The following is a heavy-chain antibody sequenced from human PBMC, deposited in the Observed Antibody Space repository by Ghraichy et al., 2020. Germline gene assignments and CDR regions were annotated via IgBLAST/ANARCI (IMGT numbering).Heavy chain of an antibody. D-gene: IGHD6-6*01. CDR3: ARGGLPYSSSSGYYFDY. CDR1: GGSFSGYY. Sequence: SETLSLTCAVYGGSFSGYYWSWIRQPPGKGLEWIGEINHSGSTNYNPSLKSRVTISVDTSKNQFSLKLSSVTAADTAVYYCARGGLPYSSSSGYYFDYWGQGTLVTVSS. J-gene: IGHJ4*02. CDR2: INHSGST. V-gene: IGHV4-34*01.